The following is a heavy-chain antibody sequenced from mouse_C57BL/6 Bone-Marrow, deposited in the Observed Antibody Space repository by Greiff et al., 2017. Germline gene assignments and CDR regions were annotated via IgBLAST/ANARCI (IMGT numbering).Heavy chain of an antibody. Sequence: VQLQQSGAELVRPGASVKLSCTASGFNIKDDYMHWVKQRPEQGLEWIGWIDPENGDTEYASKFQGKATITADTSSNTAYLQLSSLTTEDTAVYYCTTRYHGDYWDQGTTHTVSS. V-gene: IGHV14-4*01. CDR3: TTRYHGDY. J-gene: IGHJ2*01. CDR2: IDPENGDT. CDR1: GFNIKDDY.